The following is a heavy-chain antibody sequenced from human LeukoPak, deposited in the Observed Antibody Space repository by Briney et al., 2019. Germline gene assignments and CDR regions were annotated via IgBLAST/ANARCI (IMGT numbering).Heavy chain of an antibody. CDR2: IYYSGST. Sequence: SETLSLTCTVSGGSISSYYWSWVRQPQGKELEWIGHIYYSGSTNYNPSLKSRVTISIDTSKNQFSLRLSSVTAADTAVYYCARGAAGYSYGWGQGTLVTVSS. CDR3: ARGAAGYSYG. J-gene: IGHJ4*02. V-gene: IGHV4-59*01. CDR1: GGSISSYY. D-gene: IGHD5-18*01.